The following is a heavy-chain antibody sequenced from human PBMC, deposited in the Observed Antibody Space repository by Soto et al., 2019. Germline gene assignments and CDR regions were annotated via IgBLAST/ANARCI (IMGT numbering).Heavy chain of an antibody. J-gene: IGHJ5*02. CDR1: GGAISSGGYS. V-gene: IGHV4-30-2*01. D-gene: IGHD3-22*01. CDR3: ARAETYDSSGYYNNWFDP. CDR2: IYHSGST. Sequence: SETLSLTCAVSGGAISSGGYSWSWIRQPPGKGLEWIGYIYHSGSTYYNPSLKSRVTISVDRSKNQFSLKLSSVTAADTAVYYCARAETYDSSGYYNNWFDPWGQGTLVTSPQ.